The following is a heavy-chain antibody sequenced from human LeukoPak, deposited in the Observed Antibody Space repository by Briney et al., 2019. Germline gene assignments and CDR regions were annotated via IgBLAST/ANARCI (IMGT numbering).Heavy chain of an antibody. CDR1: GFTFGSYG. J-gene: IGHJ3*02. CDR3: ARDPDDYGGAFDI. D-gene: IGHD4-23*01. Sequence: GRSLRLSCAASGFTFGSYGMHWVRQAPGKGLEWVAVIWYDGSNKYYADSVKGRFTISRDNSKNTLYLQMNSLRAEDTAVYYCARDPDDYGGAFDIWGQGTMVTVSP. CDR2: IWYDGSNK. V-gene: IGHV3-33*01.